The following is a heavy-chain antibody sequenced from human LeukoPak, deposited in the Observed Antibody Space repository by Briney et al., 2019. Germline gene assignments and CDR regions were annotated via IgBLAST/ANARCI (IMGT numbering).Heavy chain of an antibody. CDR2: IRYDGSNK. Sequence: PGGSLRLSCAASGFTFSSYGMHWVRQAPGKGLEWVAFIRYDGSNKYYADSVKGRFTISRDNSKNTLYLQMNSLRAEDTAVYYCAKGMRGLLLRPNFDYWGPGTLVTVSS. J-gene: IGHJ4*02. CDR1: GFTFSSYG. CDR3: AKGMRGLLLRPNFDY. V-gene: IGHV3-30*02. D-gene: IGHD2-15*01.